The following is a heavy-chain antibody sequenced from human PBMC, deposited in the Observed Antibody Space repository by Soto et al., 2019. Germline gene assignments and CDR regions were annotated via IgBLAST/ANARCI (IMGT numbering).Heavy chain of an antibody. CDR2: IYHSGST. V-gene: IGHV4-30-2*01. Sequence: QLQLQESGSGLVKPSQTLSLTCAVSGGSISSGGYSWSWIRQPPGKGLEWIGYIYHSGSTYYNPSLKGRVTISVDRSKNQFSLKLSSVTAADTAVYYCARGVRWEYYYYYYGMDVWGQGTTVTVSS. J-gene: IGHJ6*02. CDR1: GGSISSGGYS. D-gene: IGHD1-26*01. CDR3: ARGVRWEYYYYYYGMDV.